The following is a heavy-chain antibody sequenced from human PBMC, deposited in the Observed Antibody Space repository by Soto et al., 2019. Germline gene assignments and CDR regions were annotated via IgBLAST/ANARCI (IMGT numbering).Heavy chain of an antibody. D-gene: IGHD1-26*01. CDR2: IIPILGSA. V-gene: IGHV1-69*01. CDR3: ASRERVGAFDI. CDR1: GGTLSNYA. J-gene: IGHJ3*02. Sequence: QVQLVQSGVEVKKPGSSVKVSCKASGGTLSNYAISWVRQAPGQGLEWMGGIIPILGSANYAQKFQDRVTITADESTSTTYMELSSLRSEDAAVYYCASRERVGAFDIWGQGTVVTVSS.